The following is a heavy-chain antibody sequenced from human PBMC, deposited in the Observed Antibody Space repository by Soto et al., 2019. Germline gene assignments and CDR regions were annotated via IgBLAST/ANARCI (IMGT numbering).Heavy chain of an antibody. J-gene: IGHJ5*02. D-gene: IGHD3-3*01. Sequence: AETLSLTCAVYGGSFIGYYWSWVRQAPGKGLEWIVEINHSERTNYNPSLKSRVTISVDTPKNQFSLKLSSVTAADTAVYYCASGGTIFGVVRNWFDPWGPGTLVTVSS. CDR2: INHSERT. CDR3: ASGGTIFGVVRNWFDP. V-gene: IGHV4-34*01. CDR1: GGSFIGYY.